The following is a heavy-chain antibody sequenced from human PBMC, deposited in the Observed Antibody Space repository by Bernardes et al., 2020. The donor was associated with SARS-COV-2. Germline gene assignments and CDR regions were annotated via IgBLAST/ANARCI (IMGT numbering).Heavy chain of an antibody. V-gene: IGHV3-64D*06. Sequence: GGSLRLSCSASGFTFSSYSLHWVRQAPGKGLEYVSASSSDGDNTYYADSVTGRFIITRDNSKNKLHLQMRSLRLEDTAMYYCVKGSVAVARVDYWGQGTLVTSST. J-gene: IGHJ4*02. CDR3: VKGSVAVARVDY. CDR2: SSSDGDNT. CDR1: GFTFSSYS. D-gene: IGHD6-19*01.